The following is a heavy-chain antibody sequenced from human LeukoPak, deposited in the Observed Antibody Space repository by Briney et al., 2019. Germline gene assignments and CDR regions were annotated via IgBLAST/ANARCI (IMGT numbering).Heavy chain of an antibody. V-gene: IGHV4-59*01. CDR1: GGSISSYY. CDR2: IYYSGSI. CDR3: ARDRGSYYYDSSGFDP. J-gene: IGHJ5*02. Sequence: KPSETLSLTCTVSGGSISSYYWSWIRQPPGKGLEWIGYIYYSGSINYNPSLKSRVTISVDTYKNQFSVMLSSVTAADTAVYYCARDRGSYYYDSSGFDPWGQGSLVTVSS. D-gene: IGHD3-22*01.